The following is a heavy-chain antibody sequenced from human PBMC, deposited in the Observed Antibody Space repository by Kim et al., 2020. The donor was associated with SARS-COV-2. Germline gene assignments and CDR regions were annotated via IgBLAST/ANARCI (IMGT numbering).Heavy chain of an antibody. CDR2: IYSGGST. CDR3: ARAEWIVGPSR. D-gene: IGHD3-22*01. CDR1: GFTVSSNY. J-gene: IGHJ3*01. V-gene: IGHV3-66*01. Sequence: GGSLRLSCAASGFTVSSNYMSWVRQAPGKGLEWVSVIYSGGSTYYADAAKGRFTISRDNYKNTRYLQMNSLRAEDTAVYYCARAEWIVGPSRWGQGTMVTVSS.